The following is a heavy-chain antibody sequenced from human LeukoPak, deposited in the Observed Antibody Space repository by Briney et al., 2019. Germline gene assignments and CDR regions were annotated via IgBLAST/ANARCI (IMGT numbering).Heavy chain of an antibody. D-gene: IGHD2-2*01. CDR3: ARVASLGYCSSVSCYPFDY. Sequence: SETLSLTCTVSGDSITSGRYYWSWIRQPAGKELEWIGYIYYSGSTNYNPSLKSRVTISVDTSKNQFSLKLSSVTAADTAVYYCARVASLGYCSSVSCYPFDYWGQGTLVTVSS. CDR1: GDSITSGRYY. J-gene: IGHJ4*02. CDR2: IYYSGST. V-gene: IGHV4-61*10.